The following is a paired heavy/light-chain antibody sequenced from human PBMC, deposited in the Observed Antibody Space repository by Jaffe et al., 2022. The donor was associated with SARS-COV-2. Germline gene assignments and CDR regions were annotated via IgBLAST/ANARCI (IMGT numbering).Heavy chain of an antibody. CDR3: ATDVPYFGIDS. V-gene: IGHV3-74*01. CDR1: GFTFDSHL. J-gene: IGHJ4*02. Sequence: EVQLVESGGGLVQPGGSLRLSCAASGFTFDSHLMHWVRQVPGKGLMWISHINPDGSTTSYADSVKGRFTISRDNANNILYLQMESLRVDDTAVYYCATDVPYFGIDSWGQGTLVTVSS. CDR2: INPDGSTT. D-gene: IGHD3-10*01.
Light chain of an antibody. CDR1: HSLAGSDGTIY. CDR3: QQGRHWPPMT. Sequence: DVVLTQSPLSLSVTPGQPASISCKSSHSLAGSDGTIYLNWFQQRPGQSPRRLLYRLSHRDSGVPDRFSGSASGTDFTLKISRVEAEDVGTYYCQQGRHWPPMTFGQGTKVEI. V-gene: IGKV2-30*01. CDR2: RLS. J-gene: IGKJ1*01.